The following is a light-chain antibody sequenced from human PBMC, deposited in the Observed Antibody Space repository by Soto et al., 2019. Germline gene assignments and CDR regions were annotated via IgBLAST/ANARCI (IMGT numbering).Light chain of an antibody. CDR2: KAS. J-gene: IGKJ1*01. V-gene: IGKV1-5*03. CDR1: QSVSGW. Sequence: DFQMTQSPSTLSASVGDRVTITCRASQSVSGWLAWYQQKPGKAPKLLIYKASTLESGVPSRFSGSGSGTEFTLTISTLQPDDFATYYCQHHGTFGQGTKVDIK. CDR3: QHHGT.